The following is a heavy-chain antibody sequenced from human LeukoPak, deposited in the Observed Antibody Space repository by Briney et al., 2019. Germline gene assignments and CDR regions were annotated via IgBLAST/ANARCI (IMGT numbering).Heavy chain of an antibody. D-gene: IGHD2-21*01. CDR1: GFTFSSYA. V-gene: IGHV3-23*01. CDR3: AKAPVTTCRGAYCYPFDY. Sequence: GGSLRLSCAASGFTFSSYAMHWVRQAPGKGLEWVSAISDSGNTYHAASVKGRFTISRDSSKNTLFLQMNRLRPEDAAVYYCAKAPVTTCRGAYCYPFDYWGQGTLVTVSS. CDR2: ISDSGNT. J-gene: IGHJ4*02.